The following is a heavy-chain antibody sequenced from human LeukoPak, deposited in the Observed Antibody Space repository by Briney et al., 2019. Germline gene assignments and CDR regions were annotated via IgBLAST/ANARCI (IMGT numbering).Heavy chain of an antibody. CDR3: ARGPGRSGNIPEPTY. CDR2: ISSSSSYI. V-gene: IGHV3-21*01. J-gene: IGHJ4*02. D-gene: IGHD2-15*01. CDR1: GFTFSSYS. Sequence: PGGSLRLSCAASGFTFSSYSMNWVRQAPGKGLEWVSSISSSSSYIYYADSVKGRFTISRDNAKNSLYLQMNSLRAEDTAVYYCARGPGRSGNIPEPTYWGQGTLVTVSS.